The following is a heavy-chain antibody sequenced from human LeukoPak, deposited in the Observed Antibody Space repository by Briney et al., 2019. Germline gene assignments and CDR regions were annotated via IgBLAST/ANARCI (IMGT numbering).Heavy chain of an antibody. CDR2: INPNGGGT. Sequence: ASVKVSCKTSGYTFTSYYMHWMRQTPGQGLEWVGMINPNGGGTSAAQKFQGRVTMTRDTSTSTVYMDLSSLRSEDTAIYYCARRGGCISTSCNLDYWGQGTLVTVSS. J-gene: IGHJ4*02. V-gene: IGHV1-46*03. CDR3: ARRGGCISTSCNLDY. D-gene: IGHD2-2*01. CDR1: GYTFTSYY.